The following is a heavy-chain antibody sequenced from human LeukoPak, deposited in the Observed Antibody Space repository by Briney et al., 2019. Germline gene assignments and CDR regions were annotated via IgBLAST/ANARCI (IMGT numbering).Heavy chain of an antibody. D-gene: IGHD2-21*01. CDR2: INPNSGGT. J-gene: IGHJ4*02. V-gene: IGHV1-2*02. Sequence: ASVKVSCKASGYTFTGYYMHWVRQAPGQGLEWMGWINPNSGGTNYAQKFQGRVTMTRDTSTSTVYMELSSLRSEDTAVYYCARGGSRVPYSPPDYWGQGTLVTVSS. CDR3: ARGGSRVPYSPPDY. CDR1: GYTFTGYY.